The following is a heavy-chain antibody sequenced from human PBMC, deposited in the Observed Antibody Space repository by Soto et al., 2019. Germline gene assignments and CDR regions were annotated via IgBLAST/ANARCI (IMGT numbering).Heavy chain of an antibody. Sequence: GGSLRLSCEASGFTLRNYAMTWIRQAPGKGLEWVSLISANDVGTYYAESVKTRFTISTDQSRNTVYLQMDSLRADDTAIYYCAKAKNDYNWDNRPPFDYWGQGTLVT. CDR3: AKAKNDYNWDNRPPFDY. V-gene: IGHV3-23*01. CDR2: ISANDVGT. D-gene: IGHD1-20*01. CDR1: GFTLRNYA. J-gene: IGHJ4*02.